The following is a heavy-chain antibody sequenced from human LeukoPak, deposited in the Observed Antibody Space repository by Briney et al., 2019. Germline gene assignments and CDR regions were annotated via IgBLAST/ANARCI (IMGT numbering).Heavy chain of an antibody. CDR1: GDSIRSYF. J-gene: IGHJ3*02. Sequence: SETLSLTCTVSGDSIRSYFWNWIRQPPGKGLEWIGYISHSGSTNYNPSLKSRVTISVGTSKNQFSLKLSSVTAADTAVYYCARAPQGRIVGARGGAFDIWGQGTMVTVSS. D-gene: IGHD1-26*01. CDR2: ISHSGST. CDR3: ARAPQGRIVGARGGAFDI. V-gene: IGHV4-59*12.